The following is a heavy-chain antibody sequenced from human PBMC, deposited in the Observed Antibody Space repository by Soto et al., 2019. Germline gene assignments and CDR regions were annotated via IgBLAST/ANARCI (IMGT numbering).Heavy chain of an antibody. J-gene: IGHJ4*02. Sequence: PSETLSLTCTVSGGSISSSSYYWGWIRQPPGKGLEWIGSIYYSGSTYYNPSLKSRVTISVDTSKNQFSLKLSSVTAADTAVYYCAIPPSGSYYPFDYWGQGTLVTVSA. CDR2: IYYSGST. CDR1: GGSISSSSYY. V-gene: IGHV4-39*01. D-gene: IGHD1-26*01. CDR3: AIPPSGSYYPFDY.